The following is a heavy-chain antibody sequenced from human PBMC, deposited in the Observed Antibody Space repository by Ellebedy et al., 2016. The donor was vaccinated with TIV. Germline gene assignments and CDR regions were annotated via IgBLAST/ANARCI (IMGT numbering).Heavy chain of an antibody. V-gene: IGHV1-18*04. CDR3: ARGGYDTSGYYLDY. J-gene: IGHJ4*02. CDR1: GYTFTSYY. Sequence: ASVKVSCKASGYTFTSYYMHWVRQAPGQGLEWMGWISAYNGNTNYAQKLQGRVTMTTDTSTSTAYMELRSLRSDDTAVYYCARGGYDTSGYYLDYWGQGTLVTVSS. CDR2: ISAYNGNT. D-gene: IGHD3-22*01.